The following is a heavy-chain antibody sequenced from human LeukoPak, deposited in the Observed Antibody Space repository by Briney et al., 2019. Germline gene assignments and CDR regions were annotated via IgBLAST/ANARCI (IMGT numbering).Heavy chain of an antibody. D-gene: IGHD6-13*01. Sequence: SGPALVKPTQTLTLTCTFSGFSLSTSGMCVSWIRQPPGKALEWLARIDWDDDKYYSTSLKTRLTISKDTSKNQVVLTMTNMDPVDTATYYCARIRWYSSSSGVDLDPWGQGTLVTVSS. J-gene: IGHJ5*02. CDR2: IDWDDDK. V-gene: IGHV2-70*11. CDR1: GFSLSTSGMC. CDR3: ARIRWYSSSSGVDLDP.